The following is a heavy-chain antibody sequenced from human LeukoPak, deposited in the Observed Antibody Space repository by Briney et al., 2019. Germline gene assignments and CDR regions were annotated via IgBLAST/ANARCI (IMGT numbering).Heavy chain of an antibody. D-gene: IGHD2-2*01. CDR3: ARLSGGKLVVPAAYYFDY. V-gene: IGHV4-39*01. J-gene: IGHJ4*02. CDR2: IYYSGTT. Sequence: SETLSLTCTVSGGSISSSNYYWGWIRQPPGKGLEWIGTIYYSGTTYYNPSLESRVTIFEDTSKNQFSLMLTSVTAADTAVYYCARLSGGKLVVPAAYYFDYWGQGTLVTVSS. CDR1: GGSISSSNYY.